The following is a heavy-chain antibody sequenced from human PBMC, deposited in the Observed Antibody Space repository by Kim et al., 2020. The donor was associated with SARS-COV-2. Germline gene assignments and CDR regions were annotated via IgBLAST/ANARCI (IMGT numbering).Heavy chain of an antibody. CDR3: ARDIGGSWSRYYYYGMDV. D-gene: IGHD6-13*01. J-gene: IGHJ6*02. Sequence: GGSLRLSCAASGFTVSSNYMSWVRQAPGKGLEWVSVIYSGGSTYYADSVKGRFTISRDNSKNTLYLQMNSLRAEDTAVYYCARDIGGSWSRYYYYGMDVWGQGTTVTVSS. CDR2: IYSGGST. V-gene: IGHV3-53*01. CDR1: GFTVSSNY.